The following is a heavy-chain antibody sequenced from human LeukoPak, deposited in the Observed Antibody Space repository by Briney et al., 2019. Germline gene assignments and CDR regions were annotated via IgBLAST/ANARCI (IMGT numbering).Heavy chain of an antibody. D-gene: IGHD3-22*01. CDR2: INPDSGGT. V-gene: IGHV1-2*02. CDR3: ARDSDSSGYSVLNWYFDL. J-gene: IGHJ2*01. CDR1: GYTFSGYY. Sequence: ASVKVSCKASGYTFSGYYMHWVRQAPGQGLEWMGWINPDSGGTNYAQKFQGRVTMTRDTSISTAYMELRRLGYDDTAVYYCARDSDSSGYSVLNWYFDLWGRGTLVTASS.